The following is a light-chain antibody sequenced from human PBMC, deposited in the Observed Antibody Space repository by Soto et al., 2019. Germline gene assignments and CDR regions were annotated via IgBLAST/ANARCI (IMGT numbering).Light chain of an antibody. V-gene: IGLV2-8*01. CDR2: EVS. CDR3: SSYAGSNHLVV. Sequence: QSVLTQPPSASGSPGQSVTISCTGTSSDVGGYNYVSWYQQHPGKAPKLMIYEVSKRPSGVPDRFSGSKSGNTASLTVSGLQAEDEADYYCSSYAGSNHLVVFGGGTKLTVL. J-gene: IGLJ2*01. CDR1: SSDVGGYNY.